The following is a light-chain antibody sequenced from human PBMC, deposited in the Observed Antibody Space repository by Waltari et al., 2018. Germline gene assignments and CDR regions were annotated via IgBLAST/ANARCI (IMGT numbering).Light chain of an antibody. J-gene: IGKJ5*01. CDR1: QSVSSSC. V-gene: IGKV3-20*01. CDR2: GAL. Sequence: EIVLTQSPGTLSLSPGERATLSCRASQSVSSSCLAWHQQRPGQAPRLLIYGALNRATGIPDRFSGSGSGTDLTLTISRLEPEDFAVYYCQQCGSSPITFGQGTRLEIK. CDR3: QQCGSSPIT.